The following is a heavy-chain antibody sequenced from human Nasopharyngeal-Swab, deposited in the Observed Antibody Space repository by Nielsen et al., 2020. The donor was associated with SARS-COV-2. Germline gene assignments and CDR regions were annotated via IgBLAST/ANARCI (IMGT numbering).Heavy chain of an antibody. CDR3: ASGLNWFPFDY. CDR2: IYYSGST. J-gene: IGHJ4*02. V-gene: IGHV4-59*13. D-gene: IGHD3-9*01. Sequence: PGKGLEWIGYIYYSGSTNYNPSLKSRVTISVDTSMDQFSLKLSSVTAADTAVYYCASGLNWFPFDYWGQGTLVTVSS.